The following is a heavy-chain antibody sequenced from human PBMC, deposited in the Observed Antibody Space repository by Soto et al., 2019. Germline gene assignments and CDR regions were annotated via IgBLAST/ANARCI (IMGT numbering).Heavy chain of an antibody. Sequence: GGSLRLSCAASGFPFGTTDMSWVRQAPGEGLEWVSTIDGSGGITFYADSVKGRFTISRDNAKNTLYLQMNSLRVEDTAVYYCARETSSWSLDYWGQGMLVTVSS. V-gene: IGHV3-23*01. CDR3: ARETSSWSLDY. J-gene: IGHJ4*02. D-gene: IGHD6-13*01. CDR2: IDGSGGIT. CDR1: GFPFGTTD.